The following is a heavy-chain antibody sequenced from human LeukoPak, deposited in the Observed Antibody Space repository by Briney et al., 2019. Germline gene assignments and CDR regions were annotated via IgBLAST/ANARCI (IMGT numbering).Heavy chain of an antibody. D-gene: IGHD3-10*01. CDR3: TTGLDYYGY. V-gene: IGHV3-15*01. Sequence: GGSLRLSCAVSGFPFSNAWMSWVRQAPGGGREWVGRIKSKTYGGTTDYAAPVKGRFTISRNDSKNTLYLQMNSLKTEDTAVYYCTTGLDYYGYWGQGTLVTVSS. CDR1: GFPFSNAW. J-gene: IGHJ4*02. CDR2: IKSKTYGGTT.